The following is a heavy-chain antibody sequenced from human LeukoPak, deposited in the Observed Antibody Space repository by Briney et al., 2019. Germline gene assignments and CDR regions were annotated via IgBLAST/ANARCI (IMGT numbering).Heavy chain of an antibody. D-gene: IGHD3-22*01. CDR3: ARAVTYYYDSSGYYNAGY. J-gene: IGHJ4*02. Sequence: GGSLRLSCAASGFTFSSYGMSWVRQAPGKGLEWVSAISGSGGSTYYADSVKGRFTISRDNSKNTLYLQMNSLRAEDTAVYYWARAVTYYYDSSGYYNAGYWGQGTLVTASS. CDR1: GFTFSSYG. V-gene: IGHV3-23*01. CDR2: ISGSGGST.